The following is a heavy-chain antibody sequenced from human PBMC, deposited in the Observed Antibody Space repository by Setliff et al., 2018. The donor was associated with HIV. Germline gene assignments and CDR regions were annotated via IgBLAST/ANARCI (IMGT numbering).Heavy chain of an antibody. J-gene: IGHJ6*03. CDR2: ISASNGNT. CDR3: AKTTPQPHYYYYVDV. Sequence: ASVKVSCKASGYIFSTYGISWVRQAPGQGLEWMGWISASNGNTHYAQKVQGRVTLTTDTSTNTAYMELRSLRSDDAAVYYCAKTTPQPHYYYYVDVWGKGTTVTVCS. CDR1: GYIFSTYG. V-gene: IGHV1-18*01. D-gene: IGHD4-17*01.